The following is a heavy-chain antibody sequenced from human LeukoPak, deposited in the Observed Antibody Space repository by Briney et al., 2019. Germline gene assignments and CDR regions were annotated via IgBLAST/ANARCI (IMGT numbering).Heavy chain of an antibody. D-gene: IGHD4-17*01. V-gene: IGHV3-20*04. Sequence: GGSLRLSCAASGFTFDDYGMSWVRQAPGKGLEWGSGINWNGGSTGYADSVEGRFTISRDNAKNSLYLQMNSLRAEDTALYYCAREPPYGDGWRYYYYYMDVWGKGTTVTVSS. CDR3: AREPPYGDGWRYYYYYMDV. J-gene: IGHJ6*03. CDR2: INWNGGST. CDR1: GFTFDDYG.